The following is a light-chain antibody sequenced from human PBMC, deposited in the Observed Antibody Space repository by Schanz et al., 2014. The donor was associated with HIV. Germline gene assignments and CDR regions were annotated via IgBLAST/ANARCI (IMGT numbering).Light chain of an antibody. CDR3: LQYNDDVYT. CDR2: EAS. J-gene: IGKJ2*01. CDR1: QSISNW. V-gene: IGKV1-5*03. Sequence: DIHMTQSPSTLSASVGDRVTITCRASQSISNWLAWYQQKPGKAPKLLIYEASSLETGVPSRFSGSGSGTEFTLSISSLQSDDFATYYCLQYNDDVYTFGQGTKLEIK.